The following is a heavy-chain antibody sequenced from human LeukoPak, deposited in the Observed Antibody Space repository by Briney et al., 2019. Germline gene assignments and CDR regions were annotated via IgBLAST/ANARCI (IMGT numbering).Heavy chain of an antibody. J-gene: IGHJ4*02. D-gene: IGHD3-3*01. CDR2: INHSGST. CDR3: ARSMGYDFWSRSFDY. V-gene: IGHV4-30-4*08. CDR1: GGSISSGDYY. Sequence: PSQTLSLTCTVSGGSISSGDYYWSWIRQPPGKGLEWIGEINHSGSTNYNPSLKSRVTISVDTSKNQFSLKLSSVTAANTAVYYCARSMGYDFWSRSFDYWGQGTLVTVSS.